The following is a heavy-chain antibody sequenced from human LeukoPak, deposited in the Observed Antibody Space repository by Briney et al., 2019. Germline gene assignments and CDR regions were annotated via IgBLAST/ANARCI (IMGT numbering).Heavy chain of an antibody. J-gene: IGHJ4*02. V-gene: IGHV3-21*01. CDR2: ISSSSSYI. CDR3: ARDFYGSGSYSYDY. D-gene: IGHD3-10*01. Sequence: GGSLRLSCAASGFTFSSYSMNWVRQAPGKGLEWVSSISSSSSYIYYADSVKGRLTISRDNAKNSLYLQMNSLRAEDTAVYYCARDFYGSGSYSYDYWGQGTLVTDSS. CDR1: GFTFSSYS.